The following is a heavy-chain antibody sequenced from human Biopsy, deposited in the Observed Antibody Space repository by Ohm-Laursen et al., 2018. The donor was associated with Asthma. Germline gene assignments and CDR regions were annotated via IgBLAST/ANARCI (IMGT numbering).Heavy chain of an antibody. J-gene: IGHJ4*02. Sequence: SLRLSCSAPGFTFDDYAMHWVRQAPGKGLEWVSGISWSSGSIGYADSVKGRFTISRDNVKNSLYLQMNSLRAEDTALYYCAKGEWELLEANFDYWGQGTPVTVSS. CDR1: GFTFDDYA. CDR2: ISWSSGSI. D-gene: IGHD1-26*01. CDR3: AKGEWELLEANFDY. V-gene: IGHV3-9*01.